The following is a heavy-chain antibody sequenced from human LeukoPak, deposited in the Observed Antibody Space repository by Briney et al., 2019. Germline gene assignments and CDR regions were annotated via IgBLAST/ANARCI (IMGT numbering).Heavy chain of an antibody. CDR1: GFTFSDYG. CDR3: ARDKGTSYLSSFDY. V-gene: IGHV3-30*19. CDR2: ISYDGSNE. Sequence: GGSLRLSCAASGFTFSDYGMVWVRVRQAPGKGLEWVAIISYDGSNEYYADSVKGRFTTSRDNSKNTLYLQMNSLRAADTAVYYCARDKGTSYLSSFDYWGQGTLVTVSS. J-gene: IGHJ4*02. D-gene: IGHD6-6*01.